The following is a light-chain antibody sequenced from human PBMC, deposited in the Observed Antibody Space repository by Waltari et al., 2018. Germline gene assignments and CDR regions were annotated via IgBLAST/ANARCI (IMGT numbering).Light chain of an antibody. V-gene: IGLV2-23*02. CDR1: SRDVGSYDL. Sequence: QSALTQSASVSGSPGQSITISCTGTSRDVGSYDLVSWYQQLPGRAPTLILFGVAKRPSGSSDRFSGSKSGNTASLTISGLQSEDEAHYYCSSYTQSRTRVFGGGTKLTVL. J-gene: IGLJ3*02. CDR2: GVA. CDR3: SSYTQSRTRV.